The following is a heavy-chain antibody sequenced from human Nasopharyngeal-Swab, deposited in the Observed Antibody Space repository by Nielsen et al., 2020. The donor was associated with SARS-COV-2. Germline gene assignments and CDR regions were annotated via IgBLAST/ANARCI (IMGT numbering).Heavy chain of an antibody. CDR1: GGSISSYY. CDR2: IYYSGST. D-gene: IGHD1-26*01. J-gene: IGHJ5*02. V-gene: IGHV4-59*01. Sequence: SETLSLTCTVSGGSISSYYWSWIWQPPGKGLEWIGYIYYSGSTNYNPSLKSRVTISVDTSKNQFSLKLRSVTAADTAVYYCARYSGSYYWFDPWGQGTLVTVSS. CDR3: ARYSGSYYWFDP.